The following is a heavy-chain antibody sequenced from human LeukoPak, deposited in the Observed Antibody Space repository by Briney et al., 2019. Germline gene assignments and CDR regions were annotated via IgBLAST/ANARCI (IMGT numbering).Heavy chain of an antibody. V-gene: IGHV4-38-2*02. D-gene: IGHD6-19*01. CDR3: AREEDSSGWYGDY. CDR1: GYSISSGYY. CDR2: IYHSGST. J-gene: IGHJ4*02. Sequence: SETLSLTCAVSGYSISSGYYWGWIRQPPGKGLEWIGSIYHSGSTYYNPSLKSRVTISVDTSKNQFSLKLSSVTAADTAVYYCAREEDSSGWYGDYWGQGTLVTVSS.